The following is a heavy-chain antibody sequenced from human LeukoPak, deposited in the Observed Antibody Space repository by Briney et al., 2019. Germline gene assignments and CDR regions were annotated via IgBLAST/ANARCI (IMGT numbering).Heavy chain of an antibody. D-gene: IGHD1-1*01. CDR1: GRSFTTYA. CDR2: TIPLFGTT. CDR3: ARGTWSDVGYYYYYYMDV. V-gene: IGHV1-69*05. Sequence: GASVKVSCKASGRSFTTYAISWVRQAPGEGLEWMGGTIPLFGTTKYAQKFQDRVTITKDDSMSTAYMELSSLTSEDTALYYCARGTWSDVGYYYYYYMDVWGKGTTVTVSS. J-gene: IGHJ6*03.